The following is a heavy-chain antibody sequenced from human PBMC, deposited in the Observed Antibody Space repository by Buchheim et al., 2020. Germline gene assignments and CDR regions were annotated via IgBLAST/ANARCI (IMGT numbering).Heavy chain of an antibody. CDR3: ATDPDSSSYYSFDY. V-gene: IGHV3-15*01. D-gene: IGHD3-22*01. J-gene: IGHJ4*02. CDR1: GFTFKNAW. CDR2: IKSKVDGETS. Sequence: EVKLVDSGGGLVKPGGSLKISCAASGFTFKNAWMSWVRQAPGKGLEWVGRIKSKVDGETSDDAAPGQGRFSISRDDAKNVVTLQMDSLKTEDTAVYYCATDPDSSSYYSFDYWGQG.